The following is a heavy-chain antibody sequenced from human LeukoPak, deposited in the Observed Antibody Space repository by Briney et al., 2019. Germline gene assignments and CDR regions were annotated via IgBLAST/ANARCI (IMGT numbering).Heavy chain of an antibody. D-gene: IGHD5-24*01. Sequence: SETLSLTCAVSGGSISSGGYSWSWIRQPPGKGLEWIGYIYHSGSTYYNPSLKSRVTISVDRSKNQFSLKLSSVTAADTAVYYCARHVEMATINDAFDIWGQGTMVTVSS. V-gene: IGHV4-30-2*01. J-gene: IGHJ3*02. CDR3: ARHVEMATINDAFDI. CDR2: IYHSGST. CDR1: GGSISSGGYS.